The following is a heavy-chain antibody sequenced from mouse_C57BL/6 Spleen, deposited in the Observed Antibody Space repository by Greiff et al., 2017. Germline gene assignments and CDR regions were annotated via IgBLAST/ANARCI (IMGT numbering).Heavy chain of an antibody. CDR1: GFNIKDYY. D-gene: IGHD1-1*01. Sequence: VQLQQSGAELVKPGASVKLSCTASGFNIKDYYMHWVKQRTEQGLEWIGRIDPEDGETKYAPKFQGKATITADTSSNTAYLQLSSLTSEDTAVXYCAAYYGSSPAWFAYWGQGTLVTVSA. CDR3: AAYYGSSPAWFAY. V-gene: IGHV14-2*01. J-gene: IGHJ3*01. CDR2: IDPEDGET.